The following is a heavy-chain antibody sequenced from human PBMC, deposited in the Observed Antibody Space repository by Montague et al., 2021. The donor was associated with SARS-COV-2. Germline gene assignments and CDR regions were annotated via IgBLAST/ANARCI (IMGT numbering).Heavy chain of an antibody. CDR2: TYQNGHP. CDR3: ARGIESLGFDV. V-gene: IGHV4-30-2*01. D-gene: IGHD2/OR15-2a*01. J-gene: IGHJ3*01. Sequence: SQTLSLTCAVSGASIISGGNHWSWVRQPPGKGLDWLGYTYQNGHPSYNPSLKSRVTILIDASKNQMSLELTSVTAADTAVYFCARGIESLGFDVWGRGTLVTVSP. CDR1: GASIISGGNH.